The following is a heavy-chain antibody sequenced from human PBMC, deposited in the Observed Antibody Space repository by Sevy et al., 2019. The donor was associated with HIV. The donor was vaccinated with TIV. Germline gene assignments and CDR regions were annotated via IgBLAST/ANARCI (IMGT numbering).Heavy chain of an antibody. Sequence: ASVKVSCRASGYPFNTYRITWVRQAPGQGLEWMGWIRAHNGDTNYAQNLQDRVTMVTDTSTSTAYMELRSLRSDDTAVYYCARAYCSAGSCYSLAYWGQGTLVTVSS. CDR3: ARAYCSAGSCYSLAY. V-gene: IGHV1-18*01. J-gene: IGHJ4*02. D-gene: IGHD2-15*01. CDR2: IRAHNGDT. CDR1: GYPFNTYR.